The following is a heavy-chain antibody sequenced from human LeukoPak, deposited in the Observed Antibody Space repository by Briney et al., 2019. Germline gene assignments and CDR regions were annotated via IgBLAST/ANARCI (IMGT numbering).Heavy chain of an antibody. D-gene: IGHD3-10*01. CDR1: GFTFSSYA. Sequence: GGSLRLSCAASGFTFSSYAMSWVRQAPGKGLEWVSAISGSGGSTYYADSVKGRFTISRDNSKNTLYLQMNSLRAEDTAVYYCARATMVRGVTPWGQGTLVTVSS. J-gene: IGHJ4*02. CDR2: ISGSGGST. CDR3: ARATMVRGVTP. V-gene: IGHV3-23*01.